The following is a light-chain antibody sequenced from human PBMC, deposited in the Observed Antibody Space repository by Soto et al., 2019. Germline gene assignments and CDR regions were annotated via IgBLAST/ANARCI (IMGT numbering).Light chain of an antibody. CDR3: QQYNNWPPLT. CDR2: GAS. V-gene: IGKV3-15*01. J-gene: IGKJ4*01. Sequence: EIVMTQSPATLSVSPGERATLSCRASQTIGSNLAWYQQKPGQAPRLLIYGASTRATGIPARFSGSGSGTEFTLTISSLQSEDFAVYYCQQYNNWPPLTFGGGNQVEIK. CDR1: QTIGSN.